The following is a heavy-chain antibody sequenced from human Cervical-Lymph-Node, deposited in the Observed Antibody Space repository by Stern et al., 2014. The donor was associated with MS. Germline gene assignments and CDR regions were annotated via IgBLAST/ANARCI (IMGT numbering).Heavy chain of an antibody. CDR2: INPNSGGT. Sequence: QDQLVQSGAEVKKPGASVKVSCKTYGYNFTAYYVHWVRQAPGQGLEWMGRINPNSGGTKYAQKFQGRVTMTRDTSITTAFMELNRLTSDDTAVYYCARPHYDLLSGWFDPWGQGTLVTVSS. CDR1: GYNFTAYY. V-gene: IGHV1-2*06. D-gene: IGHD2/OR15-2a*01. J-gene: IGHJ5*02. CDR3: ARPHYDLLSGWFDP.